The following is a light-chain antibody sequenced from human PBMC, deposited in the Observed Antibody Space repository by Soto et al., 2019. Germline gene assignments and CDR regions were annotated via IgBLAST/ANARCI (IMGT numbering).Light chain of an antibody. Sequence: EIVLTQSPGTLSLSPGERATLSCRASHSIASSYLTWYQHKPGQAPRLLIYGASSRATGIPDRFSGSGSGTDFTLTISRLEPEDFAVYYCQQYGSSSYTFGKGTQLEIK. J-gene: IGKJ2*01. CDR3: QQYGSSSYT. CDR1: HSIASSY. CDR2: GAS. V-gene: IGKV3-20*01.